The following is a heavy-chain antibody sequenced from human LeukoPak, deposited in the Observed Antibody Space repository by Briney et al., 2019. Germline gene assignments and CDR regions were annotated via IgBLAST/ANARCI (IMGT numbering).Heavy chain of an antibody. CDR3: ARVSEDSSGYYYFDC. J-gene: IGHJ4*02. CDR2: IHNDGSST. Sequence: GGSLRLSCAASGFTFSSYWMHWVRQAPGKGLVWVSRIHNDGSSTNYADSVKGRFTISRDNAKNTPYLQMNSLRAEDTAVYYCARVSEDSSGYYYFDCWGQGTLVTVSS. V-gene: IGHV3-74*01. CDR1: GFTFSSYW. D-gene: IGHD3-22*01.